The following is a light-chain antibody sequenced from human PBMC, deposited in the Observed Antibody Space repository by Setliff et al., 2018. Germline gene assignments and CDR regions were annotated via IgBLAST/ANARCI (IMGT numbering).Light chain of an antibody. CDR1: SIGDKS. J-gene: IGLJ1*01. Sequence: ELTQPPSESVAPGKTARITCGGHSIGDKSVHWYQQKPGQAPVLVVYDDSDRPSGIPGRFSGSNSGNTATLTISRVEAGDEADYYCQVWDPACDHRVFGTGTKVTVL. CDR3: QVWDPACDHRV. V-gene: IGLV3-21*03. CDR2: DDS.